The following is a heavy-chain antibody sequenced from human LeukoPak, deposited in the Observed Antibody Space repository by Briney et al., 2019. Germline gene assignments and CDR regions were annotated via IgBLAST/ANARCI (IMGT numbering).Heavy chain of an antibody. Sequence: GGSLRLSCAASGFTFSSYAMHWVRQAPGKGLEWVAVISYDGSNKYYADSVKGRFTISRDNSKNTLYLQMNSLRAEDTAVYYCARTYGSGPPFDYWGQGTLVTVSS. V-gene: IGHV3-30*04. CDR1: GFTFSSYA. J-gene: IGHJ4*02. CDR3: ARTYGSGPPFDY. CDR2: ISYDGSNK. D-gene: IGHD3-10*01.